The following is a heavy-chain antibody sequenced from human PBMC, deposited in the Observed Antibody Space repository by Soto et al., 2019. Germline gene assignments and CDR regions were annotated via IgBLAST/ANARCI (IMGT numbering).Heavy chain of an antibody. J-gene: IGHJ6*02. Sequence: QVQLVESGGGVVQPGRSLRLSCAASGFTFSSYAMHWVRQAPGKGLEWVAVISYDGSNKYYADSVKGRFTISRDNSKNTLYLQMNSLRAEDTAVYYCARDAVDIVLVPAATGGYYYYYGMDVWGQGTTVTVSS. CDR3: ARDAVDIVLVPAATGGYYYYYGMDV. V-gene: IGHV3-30-3*01. CDR2: ISYDGSNK. D-gene: IGHD2-2*03. CDR1: GFTFSSYA.